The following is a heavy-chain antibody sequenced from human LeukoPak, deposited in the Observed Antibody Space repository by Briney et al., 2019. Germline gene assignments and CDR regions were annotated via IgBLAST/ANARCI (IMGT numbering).Heavy chain of an antibody. CDR3: AREVVTPDNWFDP. V-gene: IGHV1-46*01. CDR1: GYTFTSYY. D-gene: IGHD2-21*02. CDR2: INPSGGST. Sequence: VASVKVSCKASGYTFTSYYMHWVRQAPGQGLEWMGIINPSGGSTSYAQKFQGRVTITTDESTSTAYMELSSLRSEDTAVYYCAREVVTPDNWFDPWGQGTLVTVSS. J-gene: IGHJ5*02.